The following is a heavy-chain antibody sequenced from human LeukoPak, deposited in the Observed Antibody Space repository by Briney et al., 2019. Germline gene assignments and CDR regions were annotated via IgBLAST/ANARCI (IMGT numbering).Heavy chain of an antibody. Sequence: PGGSLRLSCAASGFTFSSYAMSWVRQAPGKGLEWVSAISGSGGSTYYADSVKGRFTISRDNSKNTLYLQMNSLRAEDTAVYYCARDRYLTVTPIDYWGQGTLVTVSS. V-gene: IGHV3-23*01. CDR1: GFTFSSYA. CDR3: ARDRYLTVTPIDY. J-gene: IGHJ4*02. D-gene: IGHD4-17*01. CDR2: ISGSGGST.